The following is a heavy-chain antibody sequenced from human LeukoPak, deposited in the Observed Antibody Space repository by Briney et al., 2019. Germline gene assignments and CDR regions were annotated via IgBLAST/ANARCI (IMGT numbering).Heavy chain of an antibody. CDR1: GFTFSSYW. Sequence: GGSLRLSCAASGFTFSSYWMSWVRQAPGKGLEWVANIKQDGSEKYYVDSVKGRFTISRDNAKNSLCLQMNSLRAEDTAVYYCARNYYYYYMDVWGKGTTVTISS. J-gene: IGHJ6*03. CDR3: ARNYYYYYMDV. CDR2: IKQDGSEK. V-gene: IGHV3-7*01.